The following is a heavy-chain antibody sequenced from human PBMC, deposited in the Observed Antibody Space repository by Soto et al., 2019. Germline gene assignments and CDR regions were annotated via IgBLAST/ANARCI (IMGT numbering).Heavy chain of an antibody. J-gene: IGHJ6*02. Sequence: GASVKVSCKASGYTFTGYPIHWVRQAPGQGLEWMGWINAGNGNTKYSQKFQGRVTITRDTSASTAYVELSSLTSEDTAVYYCARDWARAEDVWGQGTTVTVSS. V-gene: IGHV1-3*01. CDR1: GYTFTGYP. CDR2: INAGNGNT. CDR3: ARDWARAEDV. D-gene: IGHD7-27*01.